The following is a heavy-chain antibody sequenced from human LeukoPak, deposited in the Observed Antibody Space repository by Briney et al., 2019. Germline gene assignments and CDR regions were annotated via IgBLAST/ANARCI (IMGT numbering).Heavy chain of an antibody. CDR1: GYSFTSYW. V-gene: IGHV5-51*01. D-gene: IGHD6-19*01. CDR3: ARQAAVAGTQFDY. Sequence: HGESLKISCKGSGYSFTSYWIGWVRQMPGKGLEWMGIIYPGDSDTRYSPSFQGQVTISADKSISTAYLQWSSLKASDTAMYYCARQAAVAGTQFDYWGQGTLVTVSS. J-gene: IGHJ4*02. CDR2: IYPGDSDT.